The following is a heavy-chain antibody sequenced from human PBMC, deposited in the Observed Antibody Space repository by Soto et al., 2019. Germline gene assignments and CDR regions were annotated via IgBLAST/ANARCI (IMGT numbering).Heavy chain of an antibody. Sequence: QVQLQESGPGLVKPSGTLSLTCAVSGGSISSSNWWSWVRQPPGKGLEWIGEIYHSGSTNYNPSLKSRVTLSVDKSKNQFSLKLSSVTAADTAVYYCARLGYGDPKDDAFDIWGQGTMVTVSS. J-gene: IGHJ3*02. CDR3: ARLGYGDPKDDAFDI. D-gene: IGHD4-17*01. CDR2: IYHSGST. CDR1: GGSISSSNW. V-gene: IGHV4-4*02.